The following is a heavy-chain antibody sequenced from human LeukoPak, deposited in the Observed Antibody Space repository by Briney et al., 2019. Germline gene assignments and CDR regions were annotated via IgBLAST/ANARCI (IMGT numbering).Heavy chain of an antibody. Sequence: GGSLRLSCAAPGFTFSSYSMNWVRQAPGKGLVWVSRINSDGSSTIYADSVKGRFTISRDNAENTLYLQMNSLRAEDTAVYFCARPPYSSGSFDLWGRGTLVSVSS. CDR1: GFTFSSYS. CDR3: ARPPYSSGSFDL. CDR2: INSDGSST. J-gene: IGHJ2*01. V-gene: IGHV3-74*01. D-gene: IGHD6-19*01.